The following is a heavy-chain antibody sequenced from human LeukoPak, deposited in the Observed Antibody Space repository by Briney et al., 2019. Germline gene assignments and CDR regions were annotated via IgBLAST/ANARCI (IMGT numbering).Heavy chain of an antibody. J-gene: IGHJ6*03. Sequence: SVKVSCKASGGTFSSYAISWVRQAPGQGLEWMGGIIPIFGTANYAQKFQGRVTITADESTSTAYMELSSLRSEDTAVYYCARNYGSGGHYYYYYYMDVWGKGTTVTISS. CDR1: GGTFSSYA. CDR3: ARNYGSGGHYYYYYYMDV. D-gene: IGHD3-10*01. V-gene: IGHV1-69*01. CDR2: IIPIFGTA.